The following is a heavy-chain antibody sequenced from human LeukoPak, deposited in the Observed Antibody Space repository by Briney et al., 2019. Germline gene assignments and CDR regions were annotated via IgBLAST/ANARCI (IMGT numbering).Heavy chain of an antibody. V-gene: IGHV3-23*01. CDR1: GFTFNSYA. J-gene: IGHJ4*02. CDR3: AKDTVRGDGYWEFDY. Sequence: GGSLRLSCAASGFTFNSYAMTWVRQAPGKGLEWVSGILQSGGDRYYSDSAKGRFTVSRDNSKNTLYLQMNSLRVDDTAIYYCAKDTVRGDGYWEFDYWGQGTLVTVSS. D-gene: IGHD2-21*01. CDR2: ILQSGGDR.